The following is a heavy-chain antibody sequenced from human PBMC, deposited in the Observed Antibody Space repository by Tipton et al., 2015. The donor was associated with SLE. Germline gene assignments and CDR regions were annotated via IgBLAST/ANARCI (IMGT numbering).Heavy chain of an antibody. CDR3: ATESGHYDFWSGYYTHYYYMDV. D-gene: IGHD3-3*01. J-gene: IGHJ6*03. Sequence: TLSLTCAVYGGSFSGYYWSWIRQAPGKGLEWVGSISHFGSTDYSPSLKSRVTISLDTSKNQFSLKLNSVTAADTAVYYCATESGHYDFWSGYYTHYYYMDVWGKGTTVTVSS. CDR2: ISHFGST. CDR1: GGSFSGYY. V-gene: IGHV4-34*09.